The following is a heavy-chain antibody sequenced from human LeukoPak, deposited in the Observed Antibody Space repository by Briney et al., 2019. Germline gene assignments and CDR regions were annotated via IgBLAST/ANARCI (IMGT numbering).Heavy chain of an antibody. CDR3: ARGPAGYYYYGMDV. D-gene: IGHD6-19*01. J-gene: IGHJ6*02. Sequence: QTSETLSLTCAVYGGSFSGYYWSWIRQPPGEGLEWIGEINHSGSTNYNPSLKSRVTISVDTSKNQFSLKLSSVTAADTAVYYCARGPAGYYYYGMDVWGQGTTVTVSS. CDR2: INHSGST. CDR1: GGSFSGYY. V-gene: IGHV4-34*01.